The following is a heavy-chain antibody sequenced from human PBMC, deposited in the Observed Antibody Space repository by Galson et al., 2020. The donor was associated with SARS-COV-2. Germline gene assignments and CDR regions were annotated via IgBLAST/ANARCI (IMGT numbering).Heavy chain of an antibody. D-gene: IGHD3-3*01. CDR3: ARWFGVVIIPHYYYYMDV. J-gene: IGHJ6*03. CDR1: GYTFTSSG. Sequence: ASVKVSCKASGYTFTSSGISWVRQAPGQGLEWMGWISAYNGNTNYAQKLQGRVTMTTDTSTSTAYMELRSLRSDDTAVYYCARWFGVVIIPHYYYYMDVWGKGTTVIVSS. V-gene: IGHV1-18*01. CDR2: ISAYNGNT.